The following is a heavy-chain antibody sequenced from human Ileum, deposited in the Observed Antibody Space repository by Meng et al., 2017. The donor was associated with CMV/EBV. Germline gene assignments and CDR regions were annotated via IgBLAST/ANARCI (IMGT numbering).Heavy chain of an antibody. D-gene: IGHD2-21*02. CDR1: GGSISNGNVY. Sequence: QMQLHESGPGLVKHSETLSLTCTVSGGSISNGNVYWCCITQPPGKELELIGSMFYRGNTYYNPSLRSRVTISLDTSKDQFSLRLTSVTGADTAVYYCARMTLYWYFDLWGRGSLVTVSS. V-gene: IGHV4-39*07. CDR2: MFYRGNT. CDR3: ARMTLYWYFDL. J-gene: IGHJ2*01.